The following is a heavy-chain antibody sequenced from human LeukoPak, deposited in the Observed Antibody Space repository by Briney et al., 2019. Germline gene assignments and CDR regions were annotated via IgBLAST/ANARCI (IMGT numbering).Heavy chain of an antibody. V-gene: IGHV6-1*01. J-gene: IGHJ3*01. CDR2: TYYRSKWFN. Sequence: SQTLSLTCGISGDSVSSNGPAWNWIRQSPSRGLEWLGRTYYRSKWFNDYAVSVKGRITINPDTSKNQFSLQLTSVTPEDSAVYYCARGAKNAFDSWGQGTMVTVSS. CDR3: ARGAKNAFDS. CDR1: GDSVSSNGPA.